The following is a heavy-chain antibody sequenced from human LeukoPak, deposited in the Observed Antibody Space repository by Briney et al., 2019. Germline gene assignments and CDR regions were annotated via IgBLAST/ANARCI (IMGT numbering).Heavy chain of an antibody. J-gene: IGHJ4*02. D-gene: IGHD5-24*01. CDR2: ISTSSSTI. Sequence: GGSLRLSCAASGFTFSSYSMNWVRQAPGKGLEWVSYISTSSSTIYYADSVKGRFTISRDNAKNSLYLQMNSLRAEDTAVYYCARVEMATIGDYWGQGTPVTVSS. V-gene: IGHV3-48*01. CDR1: GFTFSSYS. CDR3: ARVEMATIGDY.